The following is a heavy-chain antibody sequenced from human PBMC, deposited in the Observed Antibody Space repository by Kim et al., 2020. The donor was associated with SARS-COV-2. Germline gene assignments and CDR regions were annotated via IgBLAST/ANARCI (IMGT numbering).Heavy chain of an antibody. CDR1: GFTVSSNY. CDR3: AASGRAIQLWLPGYYYYYGMDV. V-gene: IGHV3-66*01. Sequence: GGSLRLSCAASGFTVSSNYMSWVRQAPGKGLEWVSVIYSGGSTYYADSVKGRFTISRDNSKNTLYLQMNSLRAEDTAVYYCAASGRAIQLWLPGYYYYYGMDVWGQGTTVTVSS. D-gene: IGHD5-18*01. J-gene: IGHJ6*02. CDR2: IYSGGST.